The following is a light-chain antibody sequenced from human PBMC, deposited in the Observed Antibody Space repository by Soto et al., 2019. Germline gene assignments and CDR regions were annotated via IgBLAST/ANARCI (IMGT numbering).Light chain of an antibody. CDR3: AAWDDSLSGYV. Sequence: SVLTQPPSASGSPGQRATISCSGSSSNIGSNYVYWYQQLPGTAPKLLIYSNNQRPSGVPDRFSGSKSGTSASLAISGLRSEDEADYYCAAWDDSLSGYVFGTGTKVTVL. CDR1: SSNIGSNY. J-gene: IGLJ1*01. V-gene: IGLV1-47*02. CDR2: SNN.